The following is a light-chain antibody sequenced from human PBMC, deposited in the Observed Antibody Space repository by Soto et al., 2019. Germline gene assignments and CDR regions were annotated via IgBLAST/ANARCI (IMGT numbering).Light chain of an antibody. Sequence: DIQMTQSPSSLSASVGDIVTITCRASQSISSHLNWYQQKPRKAPKLLIYAASSLQSGVTSRFSGSGSGTDFTPTISSLQPEDLATYYCQQSDSNPRCPFGQGTRLEIK. CDR2: AAS. CDR1: QSISSH. V-gene: IGKV1-39*01. J-gene: IGKJ5*01. CDR3: QQSDSNPRCP.